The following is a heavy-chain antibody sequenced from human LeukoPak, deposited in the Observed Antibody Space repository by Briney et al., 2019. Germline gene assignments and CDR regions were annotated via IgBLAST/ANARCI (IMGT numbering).Heavy chain of an antibody. V-gene: IGHV1-69*13. J-gene: IGHJ4*02. CDR1: GDTFSRYT. Sequence: GASVKVSCKASGDTFSRYTISWVRQAPGQGLEWMGGIIPIFGTANYAQKFQGRVTITADEFTSTAYMELSSLRSEDTAVYYCARDQGRGYSYGVLTGWGQGTLVTVSS. CDR3: ARDQGRGYSYGVLTG. D-gene: IGHD5-18*01. CDR2: IIPIFGTA.